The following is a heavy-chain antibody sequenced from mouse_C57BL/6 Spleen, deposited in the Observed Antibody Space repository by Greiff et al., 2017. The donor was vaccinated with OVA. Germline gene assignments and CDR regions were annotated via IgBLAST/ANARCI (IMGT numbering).Heavy chain of an antibody. J-gene: IGHJ1*03. CDR3: ARRTVVEYFDF. V-gene: IGHV1-82*01. D-gene: IGHD1-1*01. Sequence: VMLVESGPELVKPGASVKISCKASGYAFSSYWMNWVKQRPGKGLEWIGRIYPGDGDTKYNGKFKGKAKLTADKSSSTSYMQLSSLTSDDSAVYFCARRTVVEYFDFWGTGTTVTVSS. CDR1: GYAFSSYW. CDR2: IYPGDGDT.